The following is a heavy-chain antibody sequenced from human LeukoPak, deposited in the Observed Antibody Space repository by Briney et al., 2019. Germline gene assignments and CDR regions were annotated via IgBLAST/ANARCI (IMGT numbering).Heavy chain of an antibody. V-gene: IGHV1-69*13. CDR1: GGTFSRYA. Sequence: SVKVSCTASGGTFSRYAISWVRQAPGQGLEWMGGIIPIFGTANYAQKLQGRGTITADESTSTAYMELSSLRSEDTAVYYCARDPSSDGGYFDHWGQGTLVTVSS. D-gene: IGHD3-16*01. CDR3: ARDPSSDGGYFDH. CDR2: IIPIFGTA. J-gene: IGHJ4*02.